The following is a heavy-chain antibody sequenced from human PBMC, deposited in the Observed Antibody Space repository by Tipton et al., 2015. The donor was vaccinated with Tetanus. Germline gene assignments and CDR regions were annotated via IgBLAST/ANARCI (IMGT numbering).Heavy chain of an antibody. CDR2: ISYAGYP. CDR1: GGPISGHY. V-gene: IGHV4-59*11. J-gene: IGHJ2*01. D-gene: IGHD1-14*01. CDR3: AREMNRLFDT. Sequence: LRLSCTVSGGPISGHYWSWLRQTPGRGLEWIGYISYAGYPSYSPSLKNRVTMSVDTSKNQFSLKLKSVTAADTADYYCAREMNRLFDTWGRGTLVAVST.